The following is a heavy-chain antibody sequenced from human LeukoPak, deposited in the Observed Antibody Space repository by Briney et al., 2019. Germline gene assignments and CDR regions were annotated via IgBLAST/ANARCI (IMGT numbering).Heavy chain of an antibody. CDR1: GFIFSDYY. J-gene: IGHJ4*02. D-gene: IGHD6-13*01. CDR2: ISITGSTI. Sequence: GGSLRLSCAASGFIFSDYYISWIRQAPGKGLEWVAYISITGSTIYYAGSVRGRFTISRNNAQSSLYLQMNSLRADDAALYYCARVGGIAAAGTVNLDSWGQGIVVTVSS. CDR3: ARVGGIAAAGTVNLDS. V-gene: IGHV3-11*01.